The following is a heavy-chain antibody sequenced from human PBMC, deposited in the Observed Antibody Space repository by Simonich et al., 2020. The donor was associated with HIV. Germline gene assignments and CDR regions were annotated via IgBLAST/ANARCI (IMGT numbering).Heavy chain of an antibody. D-gene: IGHD6-13*01. CDR1: GGSFSGYY. J-gene: IGHJ1*01. Sequence: QVQLQQWGAGLLKPSETLSLTCAVYGGSFSGYYWSWIRQPPGKGLEWIGEINHSGSTNYNPSLKSRVTISVDTSKNQFSLKLSSVTAADTAVYYCARLTAGGLGKYFQHWGQGTLVTVSS. CDR3: ARLTAGGLGKYFQH. CDR2: INHSGST. V-gene: IGHV4-34*01.